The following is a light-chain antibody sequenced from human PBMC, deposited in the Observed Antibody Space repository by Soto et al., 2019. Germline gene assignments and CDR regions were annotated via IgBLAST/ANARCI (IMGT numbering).Light chain of an antibody. CDR1: ISNIGNNY. V-gene: IGLV1-51*02. J-gene: IGLJ3*02. CDR3: GTWDNSLSAWV. Sequence: QSVLTQSPSVSAAPGQKVSISCTGSISNIGNNYVSWYQQLPGTAPKLLVYEKNKRPSGISDRFSGSKSGTSAALDITGLQTGDEGDYYCGTWDNSLSAWVFGGGTKLTVL. CDR2: EKN.